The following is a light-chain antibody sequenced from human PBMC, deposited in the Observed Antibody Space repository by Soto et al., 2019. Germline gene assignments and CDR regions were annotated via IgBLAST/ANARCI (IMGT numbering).Light chain of an antibody. CDR3: QQRDKWAAWT. CDR1: QSVSSY. V-gene: IGKV3-11*01. CDR2: DTS. J-gene: IGKJ1*01. Sequence: ETVLTQSPATLSLSPGERATLSCRASQSVSSYLAWYQQKPGQAPRLLIYDTSIRATGIPARFSGSGSGTDFTLTISSLEPEDFAVYFCQQRDKWAAWTCGQGTKVEIK.